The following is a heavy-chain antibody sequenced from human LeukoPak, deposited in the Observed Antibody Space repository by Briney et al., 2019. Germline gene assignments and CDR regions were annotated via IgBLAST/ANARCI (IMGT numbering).Heavy chain of an antibody. J-gene: IGHJ4*02. V-gene: IGHV1-2*02. D-gene: IGHD3-9*01. CDR2: INPNSGGT. CDR3: ARVTTFDWLPFDY. Sequence: ASVKVSCKASGYTFTGYYMHWVRQAPGQGLEWMGWINPNSGGTNYAQKFQGRVTMTRDTSISTAYMELSRLRSDDTAVYYCARVTTFDWLPFDYWGQGTLVTVSS. CDR1: GYTFTGYY.